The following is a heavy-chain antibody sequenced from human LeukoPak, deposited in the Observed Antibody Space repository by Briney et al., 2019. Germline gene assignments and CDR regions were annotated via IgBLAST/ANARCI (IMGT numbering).Heavy chain of an antibody. D-gene: IGHD3-3*01. J-gene: IGHJ6*03. CDR3: ARVRPNFLDYYYYYMDV. Sequence: ASVKVSCKASGYTFTGYYMHWVRQAPGQGLEWMGWINPNSGGTNYALKFQGRVTMTRDTSISTAYMELSRLRSDDTAVYYCARVRPNFLDYYYYYMDVWGKGTTVTVSS. V-gene: IGHV1-2*02. CDR1: GYTFTGYY. CDR2: INPNSGGT.